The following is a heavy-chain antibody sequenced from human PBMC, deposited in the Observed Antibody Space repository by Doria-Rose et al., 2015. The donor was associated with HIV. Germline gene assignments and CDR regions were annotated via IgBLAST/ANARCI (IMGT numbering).Heavy chain of an antibody. J-gene: IGHJ4*02. Sequence: GGGLVQPGGSLRLSCVASGFTFSSYNMNWIRQVPGKGLEWLSFISGSGNATYYADSVKGRFTISRDNAKNSFYLQMSSLRDEDTAVYYCARVRIVVGGVAGSHYFDYWGQGAQVAVSS. CDR2: ISGSGNAT. CDR3: ARVRIVVGGVAGSHYFDY. D-gene: IGHD3-10*01. CDR1: GFTFSSYN. V-gene: IGHV3-48*02.